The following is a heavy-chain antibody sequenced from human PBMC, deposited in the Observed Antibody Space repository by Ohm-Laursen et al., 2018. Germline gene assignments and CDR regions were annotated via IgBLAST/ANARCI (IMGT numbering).Heavy chain of an antibody. J-gene: IGHJ6*02. V-gene: IGHV3-33*03. CDR2: IWFDTSNA. CDR3: AKDGDHYYGMDV. CDR1: GFTFSDYV. D-gene: IGHD2-21*01. Sequence: SLRLSCAAPGFTFSDYVMHWVRQAPDKGLEWVAVIWFDTSNAYYGDSVKGRFTISRDNARNSLYLQMNSLRAEDTALYYCAKDGDHYYGMDVWGQGTTVTVS.